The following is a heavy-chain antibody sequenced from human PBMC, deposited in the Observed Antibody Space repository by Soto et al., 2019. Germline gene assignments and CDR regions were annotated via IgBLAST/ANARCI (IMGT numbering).Heavy chain of an antibody. Sequence: GASVKVSCKASGGTFSSYTISWVRQAPGQGLEWMGRIIPILGIANYAQKFQGRVTITADKSTSTAYMELSSLRSEDTAVYYCARDGWGTYCSSTSCYDPYYYYGMDVWGQGTTVTVSS. J-gene: IGHJ6*02. CDR1: GGTFSSYT. D-gene: IGHD2-2*01. CDR2: IIPILGIA. CDR3: ARDGWGTYCSSTSCYDPYYYYGMDV. V-gene: IGHV1-69*04.